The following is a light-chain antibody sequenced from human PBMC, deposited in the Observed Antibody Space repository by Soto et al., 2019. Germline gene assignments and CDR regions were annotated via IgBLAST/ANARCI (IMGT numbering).Light chain of an antibody. CDR3: QQSYSIPYT. V-gene: IGKV1-39*01. Sequence: DIQMTQSPSSLSASLGDVVTITCRASQSISTYLNWYQQKPGKAPKLLIYAASTLQSGVPSRFSGSGSGTDFTLTISSLQPEDFATYYCQQSYSIPYTFGQGTKVDIK. CDR2: AAS. J-gene: IGKJ2*01. CDR1: QSISTY.